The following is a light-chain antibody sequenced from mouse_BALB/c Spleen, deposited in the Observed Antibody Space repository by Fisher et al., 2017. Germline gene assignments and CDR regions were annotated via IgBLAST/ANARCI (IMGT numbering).Light chain of an antibody. J-gene: IGKJ1*01. CDR2: YAS. Sequence: DIVLTQSTATLSVTPGDRVSLSCRASQSISDYLHWYQQKSHESPRLLIKYASQSISGIPSRFSGSGSGSDFTLSINSVEPEDVGVYYCPNGHSFPRTFGGGTKLEIK. V-gene: IGKV5-39*01. CDR1: QSISDY. CDR3: PNGHSFPRT.